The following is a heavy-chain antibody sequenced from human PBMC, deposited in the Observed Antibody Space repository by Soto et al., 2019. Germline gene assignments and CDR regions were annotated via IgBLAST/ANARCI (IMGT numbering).Heavy chain of an antibody. CDR2: INTDGSST. D-gene: IGHD3-10*01. Sequence: EVPLVESGGGLVQPGGSLRLSCAVSGFTFSSFWMHWVRQAPGEGLVWVSRINTDGSSTSYADSVKGRFTISRDNAKNTLYLQMNSLRVEDTAMYYCAKRGVDTFGLSYWGQGTLVTVSS. J-gene: IGHJ4*02. CDR3: AKRGVDTFGLSY. CDR1: GFTFSSFW. V-gene: IGHV3-74*01.